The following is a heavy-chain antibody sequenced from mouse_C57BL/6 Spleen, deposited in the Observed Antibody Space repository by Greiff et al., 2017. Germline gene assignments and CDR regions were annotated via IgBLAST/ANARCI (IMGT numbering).Heavy chain of an antibody. D-gene: IGHD2-10*02. J-gene: IGHJ3*01. V-gene: IGHV2-6*01. CDR1: GFSLTSYG. CDR2: IWGVGGT. Sequence: VQLVESGPGLVAPSQSLSITCTVSGFSLTSYGVDWVRQSPGKGLEWLGVIWGVGGTNYNSALKSSMSICKDNSKSQVFLIRNSLQTDDAALYCCASRGYGNPFADWGQGTMVTVSA. CDR3: ASRGYGNPFAD.